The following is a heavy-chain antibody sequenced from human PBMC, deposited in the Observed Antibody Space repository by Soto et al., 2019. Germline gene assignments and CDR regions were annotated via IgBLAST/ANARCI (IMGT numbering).Heavy chain of an antibody. J-gene: IGHJ4*02. Sequence: DVQLVESGGGRVKPGGSLRLSCAASGFIFSSHSMNWVRQAPGKGLEWVSSISSSSTYIYYADSVKGRFTISRDNAKNSLFLQMNSLRAEDTAIYYCARGGSGDFDYWGQGTLVTVSS. CDR1: GFIFSSHS. D-gene: IGHD2-15*01. V-gene: IGHV3-21*02. CDR3: ARGGSGDFDY. CDR2: ISSSSTYI.